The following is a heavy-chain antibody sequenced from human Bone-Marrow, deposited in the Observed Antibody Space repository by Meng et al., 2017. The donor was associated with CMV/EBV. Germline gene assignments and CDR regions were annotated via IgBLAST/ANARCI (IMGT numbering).Heavy chain of an antibody. D-gene: IGHD2-2*02. Sequence: SETLSLTCTVSGGSISSSSYYWGWIRQPPGKGLEWIGSIYYSGSTYYNPSLKSRVTISVDTSKNQFSLKLSSVTAADTAVYYCARSRYCSSTSCYKARVYFDYWGQGTPVTVSS. J-gene: IGHJ4*02. CDR3: ARSRYCSSTSCYKARVYFDY. V-gene: IGHV4-39*01. CDR2: IYYSGST. CDR1: GGSISSSSYY.